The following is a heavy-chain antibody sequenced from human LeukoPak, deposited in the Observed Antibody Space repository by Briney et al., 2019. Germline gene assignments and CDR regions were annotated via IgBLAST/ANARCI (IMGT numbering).Heavy chain of an antibody. D-gene: IGHD3-22*01. CDR1: GGSISSYY. CDR3: ARDGYYDSSGYLQSAYYMDV. V-gene: IGHV4-59*01. Sequence: SETLSLTCTVSGGSISSYYWSWLRQPPGKGLEWIGYIYYSGSTNYNPSLKSRVTISVDTSKNQFSLKLSSVTAADTAVYYCARDGYYDSSGYLQSAYYMDVWGKGTTVTVSS. J-gene: IGHJ6*03. CDR2: IYYSGST.